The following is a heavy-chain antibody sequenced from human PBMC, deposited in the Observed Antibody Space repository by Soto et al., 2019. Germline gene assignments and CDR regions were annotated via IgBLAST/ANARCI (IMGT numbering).Heavy chain of an antibody. CDR2: ISGSGGST. J-gene: IGHJ3*02. CDR3: AKDPDIITSYAFDI. V-gene: IGHV3-23*01. D-gene: IGHD3-22*01. CDR1: GLTFSSYP. Sequence: EVQLLESGGGLVQPGGSLRLSCAASGLTFSSYPMTWVPQPPGKGLKWVSAISGSGGSTYYADSVKGRFTISRDNSKNTLYLQMNSLRAEDTAVYYCAKDPDIITSYAFDIWGQGTMVTVSS.